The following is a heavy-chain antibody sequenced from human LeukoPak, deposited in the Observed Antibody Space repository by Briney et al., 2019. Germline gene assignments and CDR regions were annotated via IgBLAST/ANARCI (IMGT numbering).Heavy chain of an antibody. Sequence: SETLSLTCAVYGGSFSGYYWSWIRQPPGKGLEWIGEINHSGSTNYNPSLKGRVTISVDTSKNQFSLKLSSVTAADTAVYYCARETMVVTPGAFDIWGQGTMVTVSS. CDR3: ARETMVVTPGAFDI. V-gene: IGHV4-34*01. J-gene: IGHJ3*02. CDR2: INHSGST. CDR1: GGSFSGYY. D-gene: IGHD4-23*01.